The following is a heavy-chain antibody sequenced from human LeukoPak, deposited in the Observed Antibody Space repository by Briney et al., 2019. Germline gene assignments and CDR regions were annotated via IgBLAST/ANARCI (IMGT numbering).Heavy chain of an antibody. CDR1: GYTFTSYD. D-gene: IGHD3-22*01. J-gene: IGHJ3*02. Sequence: ASVKVSCKASGYTFTSYDINWVRQATGQGLEWMGWMNPNSGNTGYAQKFQGRVTMTRNTSISTAYMELSSLRSEDTAVYYCARGPFNQYYYDSSGYVDAFDIWGQGTMVTVSS. CDR2: MNPNSGNT. V-gene: IGHV1-8*01. CDR3: ARGPFNQYYYDSSGYVDAFDI.